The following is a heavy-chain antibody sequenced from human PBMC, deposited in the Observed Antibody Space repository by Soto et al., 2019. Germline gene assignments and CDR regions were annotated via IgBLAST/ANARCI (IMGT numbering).Heavy chain of an antibody. CDR2: IIPIFGTA. CDR1: GGTFSSYA. J-gene: IGHJ6*02. Sequence: GASVKVSCKASGGTFSSYAISWLRQSAGQGLEWMGGIIPIFGTANYAQKFQGRVTITADKSTSTAYMELSSLRSEDTAVYYCARERYSSSWYSGGMDVWGQGTTVTVSS. D-gene: IGHD6-13*01. CDR3: ARERYSSSWYSGGMDV. V-gene: IGHV1-69*06.